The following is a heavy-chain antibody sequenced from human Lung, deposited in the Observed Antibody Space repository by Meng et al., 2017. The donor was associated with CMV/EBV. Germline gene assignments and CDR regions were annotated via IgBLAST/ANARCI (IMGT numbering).Heavy chain of an antibody. Sequence: EFLKISXVASGFTVSSHYMSWVRQAPGQGLEWVSVIYNVGNTYYADSVKGRFTVSRDNSKNTLYLQMNTLRPEDTAVYYCANGHCSGAICSGAFDIWGQGTMVTVSS. J-gene: IGHJ3*02. V-gene: IGHV3-53*01. CDR3: ANGHCSGAICSGAFDI. D-gene: IGHD2-15*01. CDR1: GFTVSSHY. CDR2: IYNVGNT.